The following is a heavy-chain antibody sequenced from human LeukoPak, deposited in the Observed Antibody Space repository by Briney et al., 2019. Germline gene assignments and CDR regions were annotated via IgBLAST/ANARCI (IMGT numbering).Heavy chain of an antibody. D-gene: IGHD3-16*02. Sequence: SETLSLTCTVSGGSISSYYLSWIRQPPGKGLEWIGYIYYSGSTNYNPSLKSRVTISVDTSKNQFSLKLSSVTAADTAVYYCARAGGFGGVWGSYRPFDYWGQGTLVTVSS. CDR2: IYYSGST. J-gene: IGHJ4*02. CDR1: GGSISSYY. CDR3: ARAGGFGGVWGSYRPFDY. V-gene: IGHV4-59*01.